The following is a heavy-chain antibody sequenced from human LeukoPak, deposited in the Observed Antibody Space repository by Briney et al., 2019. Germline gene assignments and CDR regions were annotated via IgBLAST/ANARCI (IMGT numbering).Heavy chain of an antibody. J-gene: IGHJ4*02. V-gene: IGHV4-34*01. D-gene: IGHD3-10*01. CDR1: GASFSAYY. Sequence: SETLSLTCAVSGASFSAYYWSWIRQPPEKGLEWLGEINHTGITDYNPSLKSRVTISVDTSKNHFSLRLSSVTAADSAVYNCARRTSFGDFKDYGGQETLVTVSS. CDR2: INHTGIT. CDR3: ARRTSFGDFKDY.